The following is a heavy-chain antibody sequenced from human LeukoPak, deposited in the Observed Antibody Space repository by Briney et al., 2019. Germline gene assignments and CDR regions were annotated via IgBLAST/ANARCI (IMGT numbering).Heavy chain of an antibody. CDR2: IYYSGSI. D-gene: IGHD3-22*01. V-gene: IGHV4-59*12. Sequence: PSETLSLTCTVSGSSISSYYWNWIRQPPGKGLEWIGYIYYSGSINYNPSLKSRVTISVDTSKNQFSLRLSSVTAADTAVYYCARGGIRWYYDSSGSLDAFDIWGQGTMVTVSS. CDR1: GSSISSYY. CDR3: ARGGIRWYYDSSGSLDAFDI. J-gene: IGHJ3*02.